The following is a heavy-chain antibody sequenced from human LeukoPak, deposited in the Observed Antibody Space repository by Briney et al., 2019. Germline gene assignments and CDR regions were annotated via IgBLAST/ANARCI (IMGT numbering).Heavy chain of an antibody. V-gene: IGHV1-69*04. J-gene: IGHJ4*02. CDR2: IIPILGIA. CDR1: GYTFTNYG. Sequence: SVKVSCKASGYTFTNYGISWVRQAPGQGLEWMGRIIPILGIANYAQKFQGRVTITADKSTSTAYMELSSLRSEDTAVYYCARWPDYYDSSGSFYFDYWGQGTLVTVSS. D-gene: IGHD3-22*01. CDR3: ARWPDYYDSSGSFYFDY.